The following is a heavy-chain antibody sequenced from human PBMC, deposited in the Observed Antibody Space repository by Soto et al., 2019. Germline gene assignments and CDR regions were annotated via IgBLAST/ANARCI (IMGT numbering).Heavy chain of an antibody. CDR1: GGTFSSYT. CDR2: IIPILGIA. CDR3: AMFQPTDAFDI. V-gene: IGHV1-69*02. J-gene: IGHJ3*02. D-gene: IGHD3-10*02. Sequence: QVQLVQSGAEVKKPGSSVKVSCKASGGTFSSYTISWVRQAPGQGLEWMGRIIPILGIANYAQKFQGRVTITADKSTSTAYMELSSLRSEDTAVYYSAMFQPTDAFDIWGQGTMVTVSS.